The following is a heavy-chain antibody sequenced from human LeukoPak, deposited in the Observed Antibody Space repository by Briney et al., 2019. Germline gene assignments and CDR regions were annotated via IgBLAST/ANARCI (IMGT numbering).Heavy chain of an antibody. Sequence: PGGSLRLSCAASGFTFSRYWMHWVRQAPGKGLVWVSRIKSEWSSTNYADSVKGRFTISRDNAKNTLYLHMNSLRAEDTAVYYCARDGYNSDFGDYWGQGTLVTVSA. D-gene: IGHD5-24*01. V-gene: IGHV3-74*01. CDR3: ARDGYNSDFGDY. CDR2: IKSEWSST. CDR1: GFTFSRYW. J-gene: IGHJ4*02.